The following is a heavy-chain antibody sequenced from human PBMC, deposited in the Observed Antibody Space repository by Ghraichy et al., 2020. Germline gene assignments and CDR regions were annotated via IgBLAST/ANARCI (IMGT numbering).Heavy chain of an antibody. Sequence: ASVKVSCKASGYTFTSYDINWVRQATGQGLEWMGWMNPNSANTGYAQKFQGRVTMTRNTSISTAYMELSSLRSEDTAVYYCVRVRLDDYGDFDAFDIWGQQTMATVSS. D-gene: IGHD4-17*01. CDR2: MNPNSANT. CDR1: GYTFTSYD. V-gene: IGHV1-8*01. CDR3: VRVRLDDYGDFDAFDI. J-gene: IGHJ3*02.